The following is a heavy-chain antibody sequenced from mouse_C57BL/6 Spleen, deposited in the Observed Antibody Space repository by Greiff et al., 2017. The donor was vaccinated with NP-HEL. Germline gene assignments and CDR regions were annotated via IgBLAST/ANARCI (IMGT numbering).Heavy chain of an antibody. CDR2: IDPENGDT. Sequence: VQLQQSVAELVRPGASVKLSCTASGFNIKDDYMHWVKQRPEQGLEWIGWIDPENGDTEYASKFQGKATITADTSSNTAYLQLSSLTSEDTAVYYCTNNYGSSYNYYAMDYWGQGTSVTVSS. D-gene: IGHD1-1*01. V-gene: IGHV14-4*01. CDR3: TNNYGSSYNYYAMDY. J-gene: IGHJ4*01. CDR1: GFNIKDDY.